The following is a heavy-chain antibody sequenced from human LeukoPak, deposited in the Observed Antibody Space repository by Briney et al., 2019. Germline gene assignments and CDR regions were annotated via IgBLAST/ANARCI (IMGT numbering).Heavy chain of an antibody. Sequence: GGSLRLSCAASGFTFSSYWMSWVRQAPGEGLEWVANIKQDGTEKYYMDSVKGRFSISRDNAKNSLYLQMNALRTEDTAVYYCARDVRPDYWGQGTLVTVST. J-gene: IGHJ4*02. CDR2: IKQDGTEK. CDR3: ARDVRPDY. V-gene: IGHV3-7*04. CDR1: GFTFSSYW. D-gene: IGHD6-6*01.